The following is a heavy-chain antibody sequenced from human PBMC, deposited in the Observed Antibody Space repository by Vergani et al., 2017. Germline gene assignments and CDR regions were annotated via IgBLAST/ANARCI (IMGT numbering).Heavy chain of an antibody. Sequence: QLQLHKSGPGLVKPSETLSLTCTLSGGSISSSSHFWGWLRQTPGKGLEWIGSIYYSGSTYYNPSLKSRVSISVDTSKNQFSLKLSSVTAADTAVYYCARSPVEMATMRAGYFDYWGQGTLVTVSS. D-gene: IGHD5-24*01. V-gene: IGHV4-39*01. J-gene: IGHJ4*02. CDR1: GGSISSSSHF. CDR2: IYYSGST. CDR3: ARSPVEMATMRAGYFDY.